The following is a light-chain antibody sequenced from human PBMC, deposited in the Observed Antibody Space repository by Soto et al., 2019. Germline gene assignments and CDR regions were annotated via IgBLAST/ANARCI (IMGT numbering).Light chain of an antibody. Sequence: DIQMTQSQSSVSASVGDRVTMAVRASQGISSYLAWYQQKPGKAPKLLIYAASTLQSGVPSRFSGSGSRTEFTLTIADLQPDDFGTYYCQQSLTMPITFGHGTRLEIK. CDR2: AAS. CDR1: QGISSY. V-gene: IGKV1-12*01. J-gene: IGKJ5*01. CDR3: QQSLTMPIT.